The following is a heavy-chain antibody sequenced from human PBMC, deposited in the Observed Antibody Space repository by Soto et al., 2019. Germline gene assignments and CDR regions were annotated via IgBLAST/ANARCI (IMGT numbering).Heavy chain of an antibody. CDR1: GGSISSYY. Sequence: PSETLSLTCTVSGGSISSYYWSWIRQPPGKGLEWIGYIYYSGSTNYNPSHKRRVTISVDTSKNQFSLKLSSVTAADTAVYYCARAGWQPGGFDYWGQGTLVTVS. V-gene: IGHV4-59*01. CDR2: IYYSGST. J-gene: IGHJ4*02. D-gene: IGHD2-15*01. CDR3: ARAGWQPGGFDY.